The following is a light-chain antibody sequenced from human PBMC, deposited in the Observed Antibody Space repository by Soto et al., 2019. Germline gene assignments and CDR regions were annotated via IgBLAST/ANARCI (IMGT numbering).Light chain of an antibody. J-gene: IGKJ1*01. V-gene: IGKV3-20*01. CDR1: QSVSSSY. Sequence: EIVLTQSPGTLSLSPGERATLSCRASQSVSSSYLAWYQQKPGQAPRLLIYGASSRATGIPDRFSGSGSGTDFTLTISRLEPEDFAVYYCLQYGSSGTFGQGTKVDTK. CDR2: GAS. CDR3: LQYGSSGT.